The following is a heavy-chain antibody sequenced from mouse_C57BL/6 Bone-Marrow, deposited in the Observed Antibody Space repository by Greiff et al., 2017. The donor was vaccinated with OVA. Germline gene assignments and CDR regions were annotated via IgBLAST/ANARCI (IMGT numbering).Heavy chain of an antibody. D-gene: IGHD2-4*01. J-gene: IGHJ3*01. CDR2: IYPRSGNT. CDR1: GYTFTSYG. CDR3: ARLGLRPWFAY. V-gene: IGHV1-81*01. Sequence: VQLQQSGAELARPGASVKLSCKASGYTFTSYGISWVKQRTGQGLEWIGEIYPRSGNTSYNEKFKGKATLTADKSSSTAYMELLSLTSEDSAVYFFARLGLRPWFAYWGQGTLVTVSA.